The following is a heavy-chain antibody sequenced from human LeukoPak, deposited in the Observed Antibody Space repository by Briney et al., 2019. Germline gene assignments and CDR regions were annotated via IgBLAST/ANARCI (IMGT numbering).Heavy chain of an antibody. CDR2: ISAYNGNT. V-gene: IGHV1-18*01. J-gene: IGHJ4*02. CDR1: GYTFTTSV. D-gene: IGHD1-26*01. CDR3: ARGGAVGATEFNY. Sequence: ASVKVSCKASGYTFTTSVMHWVRQAPGQRLEWMGWISAYNGNTNYAQKLQGRVTMTTDTSTSTAYMELRSLRSDDTAVYYCARGGAVGATEFNYWGQGTLVTVSS.